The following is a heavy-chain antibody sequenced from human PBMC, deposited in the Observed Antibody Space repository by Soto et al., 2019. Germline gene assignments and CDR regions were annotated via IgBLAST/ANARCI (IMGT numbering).Heavy chain of an antibody. V-gene: IGHV3-23*01. CDR3: AKDPSNYDPGGY. Sequence: GGSLRLSCAASGFTFSDYYMSWIRQAPGKGLEWVSAISGSGGSTYYADSVKGRFTISRDNSKNTLYLQMNSLRAEDTAVYYCAKDPSNYDPGGYWGQGTLVTVSS. CDR1: GFTFSDYY. J-gene: IGHJ4*02. D-gene: IGHD4-4*01. CDR2: ISGSGGST.